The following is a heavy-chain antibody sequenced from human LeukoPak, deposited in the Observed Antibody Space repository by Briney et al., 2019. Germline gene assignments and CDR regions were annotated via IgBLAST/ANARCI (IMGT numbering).Heavy chain of an antibody. Sequence: ASVKVSCKASGHTFTSYGISWVRQAPGQGLEWMGWISAYNGNTNYAQKLQGRVTMTTDTSTSTAYMELRSLRSDDTAVYYCAREYMWLSLYYYYGMDVWGQGTTVTVSS. J-gene: IGHJ6*02. V-gene: IGHV1-18*01. CDR1: GHTFTSYG. CDR2: ISAYNGNT. CDR3: AREYMWLSLYYYYGMDV. D-gene: IGHD3-22*01.